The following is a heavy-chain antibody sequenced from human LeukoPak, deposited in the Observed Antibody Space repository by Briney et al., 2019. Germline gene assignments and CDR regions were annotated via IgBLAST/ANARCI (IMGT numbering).Heavy chain of an antibody. CDR2: INHSGST. D-gene: IGHD4-11*01. CDR1: GGSFSGYY. V-gene: IGHV4-34*01. CDR3: ASASITRYYFDY. Sequence: PSETLSLTCAVYGGSFSGYYWSWIRQPPGKGLEWIGEINHSGSTNYNPSLKRRVTISVDASKNQFSLKLSSVTAADTAVYYCASASITRYYFDYWGQGTLVTVSS. J-gene: IGHJ4*02.